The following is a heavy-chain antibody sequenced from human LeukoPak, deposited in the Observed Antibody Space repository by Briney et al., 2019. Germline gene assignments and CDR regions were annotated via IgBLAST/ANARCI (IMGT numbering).Heavy chain of an antibody. Sequence: TSETLSLTCTVSGGSVSSGSYYWSWIRQPPGKGLEWVGYLYYSGSTNYNPSLKSRVTISVDTSKNQFSLNLTSVTAADTAVYYCARGHKQGYCTNGVCYNGGPVGYWGQGTLVTVSS. CDR3: ARGHKQGYCTNGVCYNGGPVGY. D-gene: IGHD2-8*01. CDR2: LYYSGST. J-gene: IGHJ4*02. CDR1: GGSVSSGSYY. V-gene: IGHV4-61*01.